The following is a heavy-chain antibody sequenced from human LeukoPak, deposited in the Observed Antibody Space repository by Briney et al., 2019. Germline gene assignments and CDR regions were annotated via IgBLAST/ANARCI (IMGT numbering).Heavy chain of an antibody. CDR1: GGSFSGYY. J-gene: IGHJ5*02. Sequence: PSETLSLTCAVYGGSFSGYYWSWIRQPPGKGLEWIGEINHSGSTNYNPSLKSRVTISVDTSKNQFSLKLSSVTAADTAVYYCAREAYGSLRYFTWFDPWGQGTLVTVSS. CDR2: INHSGST. D-gene: IGHD3-9*01. V-gene: IGHV4-34*01. CDR3: AREAYGSLRYFTWFDP.